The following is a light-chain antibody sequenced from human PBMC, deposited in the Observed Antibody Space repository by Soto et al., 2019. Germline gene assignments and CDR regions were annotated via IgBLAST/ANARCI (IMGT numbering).Light chain of an antibody. V-gene: IGKV1-5*01. CDR2: DAA. CDR3: QQYNRYPWT. Sequence: LPMTKSPSTLSAKVGARVTITCRASQSISSWVAWYQQKPGKAPKLLIYDAASLEAGVPSRFSANLNGTAGNLNLHSLQTTHGSTYYGQQYNRYPWTFGQGTKV. CDR1: QSISSW. J-gene: IGKJ1*01.